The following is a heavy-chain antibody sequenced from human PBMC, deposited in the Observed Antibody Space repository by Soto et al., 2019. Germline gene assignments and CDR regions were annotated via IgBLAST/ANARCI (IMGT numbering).Heavy chain of an antibody. CDR1: GFTFSSYA. CDR2: ISGSGGST. J-gene: IGHJ5*02. V-gene: IGHV3-23*01. D-gene: IGHD6-13*01. CDR3: AKVQRYSSIWYPSWFDA. Sequence: PGGSLTLSCAASGFTFSSYAMSWVRQAPGKGLEWVSAISGSGGSTYYADSVKGRFTISRDNTKNAQYLQMNSLRAEDTAVYYCAKVQRYSSIWYPSWFDAWGQGTLVTVSS.